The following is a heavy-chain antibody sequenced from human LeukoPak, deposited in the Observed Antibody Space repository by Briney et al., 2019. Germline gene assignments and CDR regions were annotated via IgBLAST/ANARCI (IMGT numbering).Heavy chain of an antibody. CDR2: IYYSGST. V-gene: IGHV4-59*01. Sequence: SETLSLTCTVSGGSISSYYWSWIRQPPGKGLEWIGYIYYSGSTNHNPSLKSRVTISVDTSKNQFSLKLSSVTAADTAVYYCAREVSCSSTSCDYYYYYMDVWGKGTTVTVSS. D-gene: IGHD2-2*01. CDR3: AREVSCSSTSCDYYYYYMDV. CDR1: GGSISSYY. J-gene: IGHJ6*03.